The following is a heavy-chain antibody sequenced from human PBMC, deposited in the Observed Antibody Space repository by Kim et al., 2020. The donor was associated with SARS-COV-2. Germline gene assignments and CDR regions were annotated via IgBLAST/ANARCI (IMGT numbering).Heavy chain of an antibody. Sequence: GGSLRLSCEASGFTFDDYDMSWVRQAPGKGLEWVSGINWNGGSTGYADSVKGRFSISRDNAKNSLYLQMNSLRAEDTALYHCARSVLFVVVSNNWFDPWGQGTLGTVSS. CDR1: GFTFDDYD. D-gene: IGHD3-3*01. V-gene: IGHV3-20*01. CDR2: INWNGGST. J-gene: IGHJ5*02. CDR3: ARSVLFVVVSNNWFDP.